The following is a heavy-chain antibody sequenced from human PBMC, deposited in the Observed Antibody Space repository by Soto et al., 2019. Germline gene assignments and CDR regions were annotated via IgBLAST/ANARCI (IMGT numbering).Heavy chain of an antibody. D-gene: IGHD2-2*01. CDR2: ISANGQGI. Sequence: GGSLRLSCTASGFTFTYYAFSWVRQAPGKGLEWVSAISANGQGIYYADSVRGRFTISRDNSKNTVFLHMDSLRAEDTAVYYCAKDRDYPRDQFHYWGQGTLVTVSS. V-gene: IGHV3-23*01. J-gene: IGHJ4*02. CDR3: AKDRDYPRDQFHY. CDR1: GFTFTYYA.